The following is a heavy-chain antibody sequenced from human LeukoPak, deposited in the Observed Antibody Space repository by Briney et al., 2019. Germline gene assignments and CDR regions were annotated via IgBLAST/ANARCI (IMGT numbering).Heavy chain of an antibody. D-gene: IGHD3-10*01. V-gene: IGHV4-34*01. Sequence: PSETLSLTCAVYGGSFSGYYWSWIRQSPGKGLEWIGEINHSGSTNYNPSLKSRVTISVDTSKNQFSLKLSSVTAADTAVYYCARGMVRGVILDYYYGMGVWGQGTTVTVSS. CDR1: GGSFSGYY. CDR3: ARGMVRGVILDYYYGMGV. CDR2: INHSGST. J-gene: IGHJ6*02.